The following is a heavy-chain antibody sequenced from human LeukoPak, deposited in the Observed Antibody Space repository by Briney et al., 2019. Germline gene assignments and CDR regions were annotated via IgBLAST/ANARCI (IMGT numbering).Heavy chain of an antibody. J-gene: IGHJ6*03. CDR2: INHSGST. V-gene: IGHV4-34*01. CDR3: AREQAYCSSTSCYHYYYYYYMDV. D-gene: IGHD2-2*01. Sequence: SETLSLTCTVSGGSISSYYWSWIRQPPGKGLEWIGEINHSGSTNSNPSLKSRVTISVDTSKNQFSLKLSSVTAADTAVYYCAREQAYCSSTSCYHYYYYYYMDVWGKGTTVTVSS. CDR1: GGSISSYY.